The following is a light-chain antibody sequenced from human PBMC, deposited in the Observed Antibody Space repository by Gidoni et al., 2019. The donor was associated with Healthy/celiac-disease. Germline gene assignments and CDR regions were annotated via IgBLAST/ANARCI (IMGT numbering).Light chain of an antibody. J-gene: IGKJ1*01. CDR3: QQYNNWPPWT. Sequence: EIVMTQSPATLSVSPGERATLSCGASQSVSSNLAWYQQKPGQAPRLLISGASTRATGIPARFSGSGSGTEFTLTISSLQSEDIAVYYCQQYNNWPPWTFGQGTKVEIK. CDR2: GAS. V-gene: IGKV3-15*01. CDR1: QSVSSN.